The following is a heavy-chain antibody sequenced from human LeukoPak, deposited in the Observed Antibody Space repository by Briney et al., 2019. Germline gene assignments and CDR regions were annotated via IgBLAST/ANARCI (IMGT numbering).Heavy chain of an antibody. CDR1: GYTFTSYG. CDR2: ISAYNGNT. V-gene: IGHV1-18*01. D-gene: IGHD3-10*01. J-gene: IGHJ6*03. Sequence: ASVKVSCKASGYTFTSYGISWVRQAPGQGLEWMGWISAYNGNTNYAQKLQGRVTMTTDTSTSTAYMELRSLRSDDTAVYYCARVILGGFGELFPYYYYMDVWGKGTTVTVSS. CDR3: ARVILGGFGELFPYYYYMDV.